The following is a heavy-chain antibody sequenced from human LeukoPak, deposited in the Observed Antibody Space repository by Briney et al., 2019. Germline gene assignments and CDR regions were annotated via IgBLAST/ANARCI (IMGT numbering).Heavy chain of an antibody. D-gene: IGHD2-15*01. Sequence: ASVTVSCKASGYTFTGYYIHWVRQAPGQGLEWMGWIYPYSGDTNYAQNFQGRVTMTRDTSISTAYMELRSLRSDDTAVYYCARGGGTAHFDYWGQGTLVTVSS. CDR2: IYPYSGDT. V-gene: IGHV1-2*02. CDR1: GYTFTGYY. CDR3: ARGGGTAHFDY. J-gene: IGHJ4*02.